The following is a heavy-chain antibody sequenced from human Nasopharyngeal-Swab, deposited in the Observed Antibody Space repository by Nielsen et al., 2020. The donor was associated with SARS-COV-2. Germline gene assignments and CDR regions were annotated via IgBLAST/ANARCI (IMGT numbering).Heavy chain of an antibody. V-gene: IGHV3-21*01. CDR3: AREMEWSGSN. Sequence: GESLKISCAASGFTFSSYGMHWVRQAPGKGLEWVSSISSSSSYIYYADSVKGRFTISRDNAKNSLYLQMNSLRAEDTAVYYCAREMEWSGSNWGQGTLVTVSS. CDR2: ISSSSSYI. CDR1: GFTFSSYG. J-gene: IGHJ4*02. D-gene: IGHD3-3*01.